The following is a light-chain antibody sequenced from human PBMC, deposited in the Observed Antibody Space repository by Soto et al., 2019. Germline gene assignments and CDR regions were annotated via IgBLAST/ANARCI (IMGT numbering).Light chain of an antibody. CDR1: QSVSTNY. J-gene: IGKJ1*01. CDR3: QQYGSSPPT. CDR2: GAS. Sequence: EIVLTQSPGTLSLSPGERATLSCRASQSVSTNYLAWYQWKPGQAPRLLIYGASSRATDIPRRFSGSGSGTDFTLTTTRLEPEDFAVYYCQQYGSSPPTFGQGTKVEVK. V-gene: IGKV3-20*01.